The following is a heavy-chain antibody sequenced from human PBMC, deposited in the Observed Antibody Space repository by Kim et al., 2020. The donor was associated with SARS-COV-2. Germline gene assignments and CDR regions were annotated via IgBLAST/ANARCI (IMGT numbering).Heavy chain of an antibody. Sequence: SETLSLTCTVSGGSLSSSSYYWGWIRQPPGKGLEWIGTAYYSGNTYYNPSLKSRVTISVDTSKNQFSLKLGSVTAADTAVYYCARHKRYSSGWYVDFYYYYMDVWGKGTTVTVSS. V-gene: IGHV4-39*01. D-gene: IGHD6-19*01. CDR2: AYYSGNT. CDR1: GGSLSSSSYY. J-gene: IGHJ6*03. CDR3: ARHKRYSSGWYVDFYYYYMDV.